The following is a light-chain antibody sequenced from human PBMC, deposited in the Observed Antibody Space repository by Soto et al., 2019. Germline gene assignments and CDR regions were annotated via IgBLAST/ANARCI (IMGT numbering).Light chain of an antibody. CDR1: ESVSSY. Sequence: EIEMTQSPATLSLAPGEGVTLSCRASESVSSYLAWYQQKPGQAPRLLIYDASNRATGIPARFSGSGSGTDFTLTISSLEPEDFAVYYCQQRSNWSITFGQGTRLEIK. CDR3: QQRSNWSIT. CDR2: DAS. J-gene: IGKJ5*01. V-gene: IGKV3-11*01.